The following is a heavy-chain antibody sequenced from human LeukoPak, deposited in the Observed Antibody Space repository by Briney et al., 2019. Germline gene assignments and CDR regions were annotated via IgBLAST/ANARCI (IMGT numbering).Heavy chain of an antibody. J-gene: IGHJ4*02. D-gene: IGHD3-3*01. Sequence: PGGSLRLSCAASGFTFSTYAMSWVRQAPGKGLEWVSSVSGSGGNTHYADSVKGRFTISRDNAKNSLYLQMNSLRAEDTAVYYCARRTYSDYDFWSGYYYFDYWGQGTLVTVSS. CDR3: ARRTYSDYDFWSGYYYFDY. CDR2: VSGSGGNT. V-gene: IGHV3-23*01. CDR1: GFTFSTYA.